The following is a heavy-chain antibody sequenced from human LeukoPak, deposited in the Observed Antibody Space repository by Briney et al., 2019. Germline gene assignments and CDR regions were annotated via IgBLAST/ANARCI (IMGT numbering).Heavy chain of an antibody. CDR3: AKARPGYYYDSSGLYY. V-gene: IGHV3-23*01. Sequence: AGGSLRLSCAASGFTFSSYAMSWVRQAPGKGLEWVSAISGSGGSTYYADSVKGRFTISRDNSKNTLYLQMNSLRAEDTAVYYCAKARPGYYYDSSGLYYWGQGTLVTVSS. D-gene: IGHD3-22*01. CDR1: GFTFSSYA. CDR2: ISGSGGST. J-gene: IGHJ4*02.